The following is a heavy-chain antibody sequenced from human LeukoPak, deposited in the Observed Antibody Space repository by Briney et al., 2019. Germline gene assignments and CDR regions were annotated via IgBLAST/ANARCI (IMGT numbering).Heavy chain of an antibody. V-gene: IGHV3-21*01. D-gene: IGHD1-26*01. CDR3: ARSIVDYYYYYMDV. Sequence: GGSLRLSCAASGFTFSSYSMNWVRQAPGKGLEWVSSISSSSSYIYYADSVKGRFTISRDNAKNSLYLQMNSLRAEDTAVYYCARSIVDYYYYYMDVWGKGTTVTVSS. CDR1: GFTFSSYS. CDR2: ISSSSSYI. J-gene: IGHJ6*03.